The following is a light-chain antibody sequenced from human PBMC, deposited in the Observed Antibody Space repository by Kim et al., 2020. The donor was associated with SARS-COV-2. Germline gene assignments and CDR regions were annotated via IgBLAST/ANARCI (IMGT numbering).Light chain of an antibody. J-gene: IGKJ2*01. Sequence: SVGDRVTITGRASQTISRWLAWYQQKPGKAPKLLIYDASSLESGLPSRFSGTGSGSGTDFTLTISSLQPDDFATYYCQHYYSYPFTVGQGTKLEI. CDR3: QHYYSYPFT. CDR1: QTISRW. CDR2: DAS. V-gene: IGKV1-5*01.